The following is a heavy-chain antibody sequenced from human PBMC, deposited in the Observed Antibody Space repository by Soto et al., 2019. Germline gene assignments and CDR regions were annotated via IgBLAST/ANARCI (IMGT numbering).Heavy chain of an antibody. D-gene: IGHD3-16*02. V-gene: IGHV3-33*01. CDR2: IWYDGTNK. CDR3: ARAEASHASLGARYYSWYYMDV. J-gene: IGHJ6*03. Sequence: QVQLVESGGGVVQPGRSLRLSCAASGFNFSTSGMHWVRQAPGKGLEWVAVIWYDGTNKYYADSVKGRFTISRDNSKNTLYLQMNSLRAEDTAVYYCARAEASHASLGARYYSWYYMDVWGKGTTVAVSS. CDR1: GFNFSTSG.